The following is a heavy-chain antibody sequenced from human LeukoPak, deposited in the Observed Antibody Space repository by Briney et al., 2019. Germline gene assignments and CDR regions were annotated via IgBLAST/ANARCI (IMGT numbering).Heavy chain of an antibody. CDR1: EFTFSIYA. CDR2: IYSGGST. Sequence: GGSLRLSCAASEFTFSIYAMSWVRQAPGKGLEWVSVIYSGGSTYYADSVKGRFTISRDNSKNTLYLQMNSLRAEDTAVYYCARDSLTLRDYWGQGTLVTVSS. J-gene: IGHJ4*02. CDR3: ARDSLTLRDY. V-gene: IGHV3-53*01.